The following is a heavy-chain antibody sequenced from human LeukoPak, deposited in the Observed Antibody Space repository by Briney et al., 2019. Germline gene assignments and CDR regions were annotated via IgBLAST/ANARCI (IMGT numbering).Heavy chain of an antibody. J-gene: IGHJ4*02. Sequence: GGSLRLSCAASGFTFSSYSMNWVRQAPGKGLEWVSSISISSSYIYYVDSVKGRFTISRDNAKNSLYLQMNSLRAEDTAVYYCASKITPGIAVAVDYWGQGTLVTVSS. D-gene: IGHD6-19*01. CDR1: GFTFSSYS. CDR2: ISISSSYI. V-gene: IGHV3-21*01. CDR3: ASKITPGIAVAVDY.